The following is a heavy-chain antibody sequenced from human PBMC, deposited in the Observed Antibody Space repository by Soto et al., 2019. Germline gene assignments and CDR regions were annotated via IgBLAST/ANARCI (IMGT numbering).Heavy chain of an antibody. J-gene: IGHJ6*02. V-gene: IGHV1-46*01. CDR1: GYTFTIYY. D-gene: IGHD2-2*01. CDR3: ARVKVTTSCYYGVDV. CDR2: INPSGGST. Sequence: GASVKVSCKASGYTFTIYYMHWVRQAPGQGLEWMGIINPSGGSTSYAQKFQGRVAMTRDTSTSTVYMELSSLRSEDTAVYYCARVKVTTSCYYGVDVWGQGTTVTVSS.